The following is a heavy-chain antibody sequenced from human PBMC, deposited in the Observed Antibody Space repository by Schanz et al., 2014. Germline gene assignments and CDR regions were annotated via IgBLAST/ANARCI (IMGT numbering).Heavy chain of an antibody. CDR3: ARSRGFDSIFDF. CDR2: ISYDGNNE. CDR1: GFTFNNYG. D-gene: IGHD5-12*01. Sequence: QVQLVESGGGVVQPGRSLRLSCVASGFTFNNYGMHWVRQAPGKGLGWVAVISYDGNNEDYADSVKGRFTISRDNAKNSLYLQMNSLRAEDTAVYYCARSRGFDSIFDFWGRGTLVTVSS. J-gene: IGHJ4*02. V-gene: IGHV3-33*05.